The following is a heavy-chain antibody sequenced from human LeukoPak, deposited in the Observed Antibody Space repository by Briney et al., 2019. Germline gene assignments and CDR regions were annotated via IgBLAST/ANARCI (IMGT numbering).Heavy chain of an antibody. CDR1: GGSISSYY. CDR3: ARHFIVVVPAAANWFDP. Sequence: PSETLSLTCTVSGGSISSYYWSWIRQPPGKGLEWIGYIYYSGSTYYNPSLKSRVTISVDTSKNQFSLKLSSVTAADTAVYYCARHFIVVVPAAANWFDPWGQGTLVTVSS. J-gene: IGHJ5*02. V-gene: IGHV4-59*08. CDR2: IYYSGST. D-gene: IGHD2-2*01.